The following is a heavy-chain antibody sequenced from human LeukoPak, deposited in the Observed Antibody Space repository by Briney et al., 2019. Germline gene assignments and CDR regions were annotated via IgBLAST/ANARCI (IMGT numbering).Heavy chain of an antibody. J-gene: IGHJ3*02. V-gene: IGHV4-39*01. D-gene: IGHD6-19*01. CDR2: TYYSGST. CDR3: ARQSSGALEAFDI. CDR1: GDSISSSSYY. Sequence: SEILSLTCSVSGDSISSSSYYWGWIRQPPGKGLEWIGGTYYSGSTYDNPSLKSRVTISADTSKNQFSLKLTSVSAADTAVYYCARQSSGALEAFDIWGQGTMVTVSS.